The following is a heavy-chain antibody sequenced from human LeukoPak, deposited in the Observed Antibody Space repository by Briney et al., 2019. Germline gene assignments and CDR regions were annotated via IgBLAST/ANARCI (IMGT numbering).Heavy chain of an antibody. V-gene: IGHV4-39*02. CDR2: IYYSGST. CDR3: AKDRRPNSYRSRWLDY. D-gene: IGHD6-13*01. CDR1: GGSISSSSYY. J-gene: IGHJ4*02. Sequence: SETLSLTCTVSGGSISSSSYYWRWIRQPPGKGLERIGSIYYSGSTYYNQSLKSRVTISVDTSKNQFSLKLSSVTAADTAVYYCAKDRRPNSYRSRWLDYWGQGTLVTVSS.